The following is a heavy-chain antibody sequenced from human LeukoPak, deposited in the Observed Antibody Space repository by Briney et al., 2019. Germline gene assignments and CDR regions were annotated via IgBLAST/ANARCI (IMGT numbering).Heavy chain of an antibody. J-gene: IGHJ6*03. CDR3: AREGYYYGSGSYEYYYCMDV. CDR2: IYYSGST. Sequence: SETLSLTCTVSGGSISSYYWSWIRQPPGKGLEWIGYIYYSGSTNYNPSLKSRVTISVDTSKNQFSLKPSPVTAADTAVYYCAREGYYYGSGSYEYYYCMDVWGKGTTVTISS. D-gene: IGHD3-10*01. V-gene: IGHV4-59*01. CDR1: GGSISSYY.